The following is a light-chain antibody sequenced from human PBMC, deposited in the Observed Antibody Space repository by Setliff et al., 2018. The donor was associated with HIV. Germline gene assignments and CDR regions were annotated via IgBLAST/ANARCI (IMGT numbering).Light chain of an antibody. CDR2: EVT. CDR3: SSYTSTYTLYV. CDR1: SSDVGGYNY. J-gene: IGLJ1*01. Sequence: QSVLTQPASVSGSPGQSITISCTGTSSDVGGYNYVSWYKHHPGKAPKLMIYEVTNRPSGVSTRFSGSKSGNTASLTISGLQAEDDANYYCSSYTSTYTLYVFGTGTKVTVL. V-gene: IGLV2-14*01.